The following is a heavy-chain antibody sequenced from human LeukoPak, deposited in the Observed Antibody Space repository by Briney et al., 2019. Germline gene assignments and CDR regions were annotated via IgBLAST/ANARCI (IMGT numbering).Heavy chain of an antibody. Sequence: SETLSLTCTVSGGSISSSSYYWGWLRQPQGKELVWIVSIYDSGSTNYNPSLKSRVTISVDTSKNQFSLKLSSVTAADTAVYYCARAALVLLWFGELGSFDYWGQGTLVTVSS. J-gene: IGHJ4*02. CDR1: GGSISSSSYY. V-gene: IGHV4-39*07. D-gene: IGHD3-10*01. CDR2: IYDSGST. CDR3: ARAALVLLWFGELGSFDY.